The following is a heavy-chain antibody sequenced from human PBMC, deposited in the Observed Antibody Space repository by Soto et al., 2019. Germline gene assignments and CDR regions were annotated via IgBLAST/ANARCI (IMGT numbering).Heavy chain of an antibody. CDR2: ISYDGSNK. J-gene: IGHJ4*02. Sequence: GGSLRLSCAASGFTFSSYGMHWVRQAPGKGLEWVAVISYDGSNKYYTDSVKGRFTISRDNSKNTLYLQMNSLRAEDTAVYYCAKDTSAAAGKGVFDYWGQGT. CDR3: AKDTSAAAGKGVFDY. D-gene: IGHD6-13*01. CDR1: GFTFSSYG. V-gene: IGHV3-30*18.